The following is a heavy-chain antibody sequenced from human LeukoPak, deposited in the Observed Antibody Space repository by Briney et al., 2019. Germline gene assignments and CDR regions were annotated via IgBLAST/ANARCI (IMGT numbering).Heavy chain of an antibody. CDR1: GGSFSGYY. D-gene: IGHD2-21*01. CDR3: ARGRGGEI. Sequence: SETLSLTCAVYGGSFSGYYWSWIRQPPGKGLEWIGEINHSGSTNYNPSLKSRVTISVDTSKNQFSLKLSSVTAADTAVYYCARGRGGEIWGQGTPVTVSS. V-gene: IGHV4-34*01. J-gene: IGHJ4*02. CDR2: INHSGST.